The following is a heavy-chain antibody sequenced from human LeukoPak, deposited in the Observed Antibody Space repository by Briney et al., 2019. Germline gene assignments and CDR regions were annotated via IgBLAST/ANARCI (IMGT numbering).Heavy chain of an antibody. J-gene: IGHJ3*02. CDR2: TYYRSKSYN. CDR1: GDSVSSNSAA. V-gene: IGHV6-1*01. CDR3: ARVRDDAFDI. Sequence: SQTLSLTCAISGDSVSSNSAAWNWIRQSPSRGLEWLGRTYYRSKSYNDYSVSVKSRLTTHPNTSKNQFSLQLNSVTPEDTAVYYCARVRDDAFDIWGQGTMVTVSS.